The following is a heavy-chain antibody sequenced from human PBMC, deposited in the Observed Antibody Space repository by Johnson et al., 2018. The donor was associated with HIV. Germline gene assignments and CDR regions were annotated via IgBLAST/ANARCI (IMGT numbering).Heavy chain of an antibody. CDR1: GFTFSSYA. J-gene: IGHJ3*02. CDR3: VGRGGQWLVQSAFDI. CDR2: KSKTDGGTT. D-gene: IGHD6-19*01. V-gene: IGHV3-30*04. Sequence: QMQLVESGGGVVQPGRSLRLSCAASGFTFSSYAMHWVRQAPGKGLEWVGRIKSKTDGGTTDYAAPVKGRFTISRDNSKNTLYLQMNSLRAEDTAVYYCVGRGGQWLVQSAFDIWGQGTMVTVSS.